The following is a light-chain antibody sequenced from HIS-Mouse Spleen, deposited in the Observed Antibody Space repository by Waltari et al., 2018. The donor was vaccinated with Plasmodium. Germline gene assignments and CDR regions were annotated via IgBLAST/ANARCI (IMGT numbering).Light chain of an antibody. V-gene: IGKV3-15*01. CDR3: QQYNNWPPYT. J-gene: IGKJ2*01. CDR2: GAS. Sequence: EIVMTPSPAPLFSSPGARAPLSCRASQGLSSNLAWYQQKPGQAPRLLIYGASNRATGIPARFSGSGSGTEFTLTISRLQSEDFAVYYCQQYNNWPPYTFGQGTKLEIK. CDR1: QGLSSN.